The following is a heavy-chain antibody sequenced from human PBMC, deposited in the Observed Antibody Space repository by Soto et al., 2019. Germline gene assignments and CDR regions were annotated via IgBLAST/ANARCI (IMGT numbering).Heavy chain of an antibody. CDR1: GFTFSSYG. Sequence: QVQLMESGGGVVQPGRSLRLSCAASGFTFSSYGMHWVRQAPGKGLEWVAVISYDGSNKYYADSVKGRFTISRDNSKNTLYLQMNSLRAEDTAVYYCARPMVRGVVNNFDYWGQGTLVTVSS. CDR2: ISYDGSNK. V-gene: IGHV3-30*03. CDR3: ARPMVRGVVNNFDY. J-gene: IGHJ4*02. D-gene: IGHD3-10*01.